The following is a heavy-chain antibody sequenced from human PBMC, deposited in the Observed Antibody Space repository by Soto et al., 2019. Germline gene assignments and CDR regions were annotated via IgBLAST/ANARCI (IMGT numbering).Heavy chain of an antibody. Sequence: SSETLSLTCAVSGGSISSGGYSWSWIRQPPGKGLEWIGYIYYSGSTNYNPSLKSRVTISVDTSKNQFSLKLSSVTAADTAVYYFARHRSHGSGSYYQTKYYFMDVWGKGTTVTVSS. J-gene: IGHJ6*03. D-gene: IGHD3-10*01. V-gene: IGHV4-61*08. CDR2: IYYSGST. CDR1: GGSISSGGYS. CDR3: ARHRSHGSGSYYQTKYYFMDV.